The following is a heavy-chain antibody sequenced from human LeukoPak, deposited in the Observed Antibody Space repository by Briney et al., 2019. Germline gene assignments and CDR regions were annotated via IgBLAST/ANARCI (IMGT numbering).Heavy chain of an antibody. CDR2: ISYGGTQE. CDR3: ARNKAITGFFGMDV. CDR1: GFSLSDYA. Sequence: GGSLRLSCAAPGFSLSDYAMHWVRQAPGKGLEWVAVISYGGTQEYYADSVKGRFTISRDNSKNTLHLQMNTLRAEDTAVYFCARNKAITGFFGMDVWGQGTTVTVSS. V-gene: IGHV3-30*04. J-gene: IGHJ6*02. D-gene: IGHD1-20*01.